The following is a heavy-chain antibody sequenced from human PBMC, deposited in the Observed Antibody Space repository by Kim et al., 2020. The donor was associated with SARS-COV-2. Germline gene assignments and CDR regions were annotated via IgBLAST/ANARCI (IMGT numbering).Heavy chain of an antibody. J-gene: IGHJ4*02. CDR3: ASLRGQWLVLDPFFDY. D-gene: IGHD6-19*01. CDR1: GGSISSSSYY. V-gene: IGHV4-39*01. CDR2: IYYSGST. Sequence: SETLSLTCTVSGGSISSSSYYWGWIRQPPGKGLEWIGSIYYSGSTYYNPSLKSRVTISVDTSKNQFSLKLRSVTAADTAVYYCASLRGQWLVLDPFFDYWGQGTLVTVSS.